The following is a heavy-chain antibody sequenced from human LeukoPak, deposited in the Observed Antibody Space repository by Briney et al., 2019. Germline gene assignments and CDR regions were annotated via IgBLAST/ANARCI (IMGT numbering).Heavy chain of an antibody. CDR1: GGSISSGGYY. CDR2: IYHSGST. D-gene: IGHD5-12*01. J-gene: IGHJ5*02. V-gene: IGHV4-30-2*01. Sequence: PSETLSLTCTVSGGSISSGGYYWSWIRQPPGKGLEWIGYIYHSGSTYYNPSLKSRVTISVDRSKNQFSLKLSSVTAADTAVYYCASGGYSFASATQGGWFDPWGQGALVTVSS. CDR3: ASGGYSFASATQGGWFDP.